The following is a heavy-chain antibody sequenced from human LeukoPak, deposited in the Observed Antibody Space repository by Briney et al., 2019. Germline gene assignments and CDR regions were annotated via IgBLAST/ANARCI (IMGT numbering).Heavy chain of an antibody. V-gene: IGHV3-7*01. CDR3: AGSLSGQWELYFDY. D-gene: IGHD1-26*01. J-gene: IGHJ4*02. CDR1: GFTLSSYW. Sequence: GGSLRLSCAASGFTLSSYWMSWVRQAPGKGLEWVANIKQDGSEKYYVDSVKGRFTISRDSAKNSLYLQMNSLRAEDTAVYYCAGSLSGQWELYFDYWGQGTLVTVSS. CDR2: IKQDGSEK.